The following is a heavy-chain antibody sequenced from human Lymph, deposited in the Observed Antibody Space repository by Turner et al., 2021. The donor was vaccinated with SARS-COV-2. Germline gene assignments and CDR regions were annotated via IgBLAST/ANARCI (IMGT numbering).Heavy chain of an antibody. D-gene: IGHD5-12*01. CDR2: ISYDGSNK. CDR1: GFTFSSYA. V-gene: IGHV3-30*04. J-gene: IGHJ4*02. CDR3: AKARDGYNFFTIDY. Sequence: QVQLVESGGGVVQPGRSLRLSCAASGFTFSSYAMHWVRQAPGKGLEWVAVISYDGSNKYYADSVKGRFTISRDNSKNTLYLQMNSLRAEDTAVYYCAKARDGYNFFTIDYWGQGTLVTVSS.